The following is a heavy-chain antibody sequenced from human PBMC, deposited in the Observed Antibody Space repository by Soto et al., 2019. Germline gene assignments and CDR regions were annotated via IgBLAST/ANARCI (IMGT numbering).Heavy chain of an antibody. CDR2: ISDSGSGGST. V-gene: IGHV3-23*01. J-gene: IGHJ6*01. D-gene: IGHD6-19*01. Sequence: PGGSLRLSCAASGFTFSSYAMSWVRQAPGKWLEWVSGISDSGSGGSTNYADSVKGRFTISRDISKSTLYLQMNSLRAEDTAVYYCAKDQGQWLDDHKHYFYYYG. CDR1: GFTFSSYA. CDR3: AKDQGQWLDDHKHYFYYYG.